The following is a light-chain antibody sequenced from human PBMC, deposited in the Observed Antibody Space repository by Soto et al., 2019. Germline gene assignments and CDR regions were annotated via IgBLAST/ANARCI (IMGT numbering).Light chain of an antibody. CDR2: AVS. J-gene: IGKJ2*01. CDR1: QSISNY. V-gene: IGKV1-39*01. Sequence: DVQMTQSPSSLSASVGDRVTITCRASQSISNYLNWYQQKPGKAPNLLIYAVSSLRSGVPSRFSGSGSGTDFTLTISSLQPEDFATYYCKQSYSTARTFGKGTKLEIK. CDR3: KQSYSTART.